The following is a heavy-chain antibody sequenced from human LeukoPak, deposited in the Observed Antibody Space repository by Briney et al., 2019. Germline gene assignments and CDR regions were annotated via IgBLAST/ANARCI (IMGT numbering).Heavy chain of an antibody. V-gene: IGHV4-59*01. CDR2: IYYSGST. D-gene: IGHD6-13*01. Sequence: SETLSLTCTVSGGSISSYYWSWIRQPPGKGLEWIGYIYYSGSTNYNPSLKSRVTISVDTSKNRFSLKLSSVTAADTAVYYCARGYSSSWPLDYWGQGTLVTVSS. CDR1: GGSISSYY. CDR3: ARGYSSSWPLDY. J-gene: IGHJ4*02.